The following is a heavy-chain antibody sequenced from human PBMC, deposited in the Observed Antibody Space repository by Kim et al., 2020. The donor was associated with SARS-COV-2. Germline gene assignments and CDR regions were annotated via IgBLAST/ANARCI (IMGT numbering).Heavy chain of an antibody. V-gene: IGHV4-39*07. D-gene: IGHD3-10*01. CDR1: GGSISSSSYY. CDR3: ARVPGITMVRGVTNWFDP. J-gene: IGHJ5*02. Sequence: SETLSLTCTVSGGSISSSSYYWGWIRQPPGKGLEWIGSIYYSGSTYYNPSLKSRVTISVDTSKNQFSLKLSSVTAADTAVYYCARVPGITMVRGVTNWFDPWGQGTLVTVSS. CDR2: IYYSGST.